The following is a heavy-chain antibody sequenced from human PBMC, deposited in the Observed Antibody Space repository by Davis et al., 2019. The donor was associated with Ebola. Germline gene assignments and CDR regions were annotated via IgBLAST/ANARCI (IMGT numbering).Heavy chain of an antibody. CDR2: IRSKANSYAT. CDR1: GFTFSGSA. CDR3: ARVSDYGMDV. Sequence: GGSLRLSCAASGFTFSGSAMHWVRQASGKGLEWVGRIRSKANSYATAYAASVKGRFTISRDDSKNSLYLQMNSLKTEDTAVYYCARVSDYGMDVWGQGTTVTVSS. J-gene: IGHJ6*02. V-gene: IGHV3-73*01.